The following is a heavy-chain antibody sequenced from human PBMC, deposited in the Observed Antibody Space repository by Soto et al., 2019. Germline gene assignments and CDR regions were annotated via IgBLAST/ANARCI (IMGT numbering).Heavy chain of an antibody. CDR1: GGSISSVDYY. CDR3: ARSRNLGDCSSTSCLDY. J-gene: IGHJ4*02. V-gene: IGHV4-30-4*01. CDR2: IYYSGSA. D-gene: IGHD2-2*01. Sequence: PSETLSLTCTVSGGSISSVDYYWSWIRQPPGKGLEWIGHIYYSGSAYYSPSLKSRVTISGDTSKNQFSLNLSSVTAADTAVYYCARSRNLGDCSSTSCLDYWGQGTLVTVSS.